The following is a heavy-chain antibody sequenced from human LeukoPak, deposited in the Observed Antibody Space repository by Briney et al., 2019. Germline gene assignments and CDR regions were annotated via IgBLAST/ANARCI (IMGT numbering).Heavy chain of an antibody. J-gene: IGHJ3*02. Sequence: SETLSLTCTVSGGSISSSSYYWGWIRQPPGKGLEWIGEINHTGGTNYNPSLKSRVTISVDTSKNQFSLKLSSVTAADTAVYYCARGGELIYHAFDIWGQGTMVTVSS. CDR3: ARGGELIYHAFDI. CDR1: GGSISSSSYY. V-gene: IGHV4-39*07. D-gene: IGHD1-7*01. CDR2: INHTGGT.